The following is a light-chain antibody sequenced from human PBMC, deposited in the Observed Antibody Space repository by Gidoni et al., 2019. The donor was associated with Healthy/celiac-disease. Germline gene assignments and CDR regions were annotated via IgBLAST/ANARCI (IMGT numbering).Light chain of an antibody. V-gene: IGKV1-39*01. CDR3: QQGYSTPGT. CDR1: QSISSY. CDR2: AAS. J-gene: IGKJ1*01. Sequence: DIQVSESPSSLSASVGDRVTITCRASQSISSYLNWYQQKPGKAAQLLIYAASSLQSGVPSRFSGSGSGTDFTLTISSLHPEDFATYYCQQGYSTPGTFGQGTKVEIK.